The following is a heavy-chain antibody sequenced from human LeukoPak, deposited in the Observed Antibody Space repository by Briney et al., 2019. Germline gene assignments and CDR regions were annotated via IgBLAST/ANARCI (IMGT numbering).Heavy chain of an antibody. CDR3: AKDRRYYDGSSYYSHDGFDL. J-gene: IGHJ3*01. CDR2: ISYDGSNK. Sequence: PGRSLRLSCAASGFTFSSYGMHWVRQAPGKGLEWVAVISYDGSNKYYADSVKGRFTISRDNSKNTLYLQMNSLRAEDTAVYYCAKDRRYYDGSSYYSHDGFDLWGQGTMVTVSS. V-gene: IGHV3-30*18. D-gene: IGHD3-22*01. CDR1: GFTFSSYG.